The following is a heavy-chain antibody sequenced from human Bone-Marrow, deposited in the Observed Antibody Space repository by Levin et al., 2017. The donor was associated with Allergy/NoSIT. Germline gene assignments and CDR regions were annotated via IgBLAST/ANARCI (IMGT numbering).Heavy chain of an antibody. Sequence: MSSETLSLTCNVSGGSIGSSRYYWGWIRQSPGKGLEWIGNIYYSGQTHYNPSLHSRVTMSIDTPRDQFSLRLSSVTAADTAVYYCARLPVKRDYDVSAGYSNYHYYYMDVWGIGTTVTVTS. D-gene: IGHD3-9*01. CDR1: GGSIGSSRYY. CDR3: ARLPVKRDYDVSAGYSNYHYYYMDV. CDR2: IYYSGQT. V-gene: IGHV4-39*01. J-gene: IGHJ6*03.